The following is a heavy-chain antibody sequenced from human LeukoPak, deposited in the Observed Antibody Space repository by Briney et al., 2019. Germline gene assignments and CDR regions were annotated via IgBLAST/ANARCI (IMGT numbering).Heavy chain of an antibody. V-gene: IGHV1-2*02. CDR3: ARGGTSGWRTPNDDY. CDR1: GYTFTDYY. Sequence: ASVKVSCKASGYTFTDYYMHWVRQAPGQGLEWMGWINPSSGGTNYAQKFQGRVTVTRDTSISTAYMELSRLRSDDTAVYYCARGGTSGWRTPNDDYWGQGTLVTVSS. J-gene: IGHJ4*02. CDR2: INPSSGGT. D-gene: IGHD6-19*01.